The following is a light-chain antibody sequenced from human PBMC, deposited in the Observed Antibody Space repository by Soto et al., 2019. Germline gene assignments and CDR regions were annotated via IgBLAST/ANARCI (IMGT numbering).Light chain of an antibody. CDR2: DAS. Sequence: EIVLTQSPGTLSLSPWERATLSCRASQSVTSSYVAWYQQKPGQAPRLLVYDASSRATGIPDRFSGGGSGTDFTLTISRLEPEDFAVYYCQQYNHWPPLTFGGGTKVDIK. CDR3: QQYNHWPPLT. V-gene: IGKV3D-20*02. J-gene: IGKJ4*01. CDR1: QSVTSSY.